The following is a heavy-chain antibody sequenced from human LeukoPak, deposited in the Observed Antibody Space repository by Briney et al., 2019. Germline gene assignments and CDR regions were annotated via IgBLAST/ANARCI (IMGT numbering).Heavy chain of an antibody. Sequence: ASVKVSCKASGYTFSGTGWYLYWVRQAPGQGLECMGWIYPNNGATGYAQKFQGRVAMTRDTSISTAYMELSRLRPDDTAVYYCARDGPAQMVDFDYWGQGTLVTVSS. CDR1: GYTFSGTGWY. CDR2: IYPNNGAT. V-gene: IGHV1-2*02. D-gene: IGHD3-10*01. J-gene: IGHJ4*02. CDR3: ARDGPAQMVDFDY.